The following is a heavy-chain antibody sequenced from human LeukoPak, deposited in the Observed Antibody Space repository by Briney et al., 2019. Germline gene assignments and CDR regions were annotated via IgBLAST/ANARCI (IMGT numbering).Heavy chain of an antibody. V-gene: IGHV3-7*03. CDR1: GFMFSSSW. J-gene: IGHJ3*02. D-gene: IGHD6-6*01. CDR2: IKKDGSVK. Sequence: GGSLRLSCAASGFMFSSSWMTWVRQAPGKGLEWVANIKKDGSVKHYVDSVKGRFTISRDNSKNTLYLQMNSLRAEDTAVYYCAARPGFGAFDIWGQGTMVTVSS. CDR3: AARPGFGAFDI.